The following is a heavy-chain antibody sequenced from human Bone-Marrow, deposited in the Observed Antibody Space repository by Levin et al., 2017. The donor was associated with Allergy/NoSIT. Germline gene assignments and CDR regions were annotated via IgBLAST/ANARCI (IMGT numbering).Heavy chain of an antibody. CDR3: ARDYDFSGYYYYFDY. CDR2: ISSSDDTI. V-gene: IGHV3-11*01. Sequence: GGSLRLSCAASGFTFSDYYMSWIRQAPGKGLEWVSYISSSDDTIYYADSVKGRFTISRDNAKNSLYLQMNSLRAEDTAVYYCARDYDFSGYYYYFDYWGQGTLVTVSS. D-gene: IGHD3-22*01. J-gene: IGHJ4*02. CDR1: GFTFSDYY.